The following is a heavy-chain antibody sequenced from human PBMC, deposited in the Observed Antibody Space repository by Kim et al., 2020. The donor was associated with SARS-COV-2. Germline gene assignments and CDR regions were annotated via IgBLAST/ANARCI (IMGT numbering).Heavy chain of an antibody. CDR3: ARGADYGDYFDY. CDR2: LHPNTGAT. CDR1: GYTFTGYF. V-gene: IGHV1-2*06. J-gene: IGHJ4*02. D-gene: IGHD4-17*01. Sequence: ASVKVSCKASGYTFTGYFMHWLRQAPGQGLEWMGRLHPNTGATNFAQKFQGRVTMTRDTSINTAYMELSRLRSDDTAVFYCARGADYGDYFDYWGQGTLVTVSS.